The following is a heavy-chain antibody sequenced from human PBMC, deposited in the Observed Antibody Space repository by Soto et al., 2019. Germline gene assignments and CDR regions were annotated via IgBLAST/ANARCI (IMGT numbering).Heavy chain of an antibody. CDR2: IYYSGST. J-gene: IGHJ4*02. CDR1: GGSISSGDYY. CDR3: ARATISGHIEAARAGGY. D-gene: IGHD6-13*01. V-gene: IGHV4-30-4*01. Sequence: SETLSLTCTVSGGSISSGDYYWSWIRQPPGKGLEWIGYIYYSGSTYYNPSLKSRVTISVDTSKNQFSLKLSSVTAADTAVYYCARATISGHIEAARAGGYWGQGTLVTVSS.